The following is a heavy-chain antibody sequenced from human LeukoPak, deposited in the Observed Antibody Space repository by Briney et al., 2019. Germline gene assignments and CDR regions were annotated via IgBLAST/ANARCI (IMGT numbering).Heavy chain of an antibody. Sequence: KSSETLSLTCTVSGGSISSYYWSWIRQPPGKGLEWIGYIYYSGSTNYNPSLKSRVTISVDTSKNQFSLRLSSVTAADTAVYYCARALSGVRAVAGAYFDYWGQGTLVTVSS. D-gene: IGHD6-19*01. CDR2: IYYSGST. J-gene: IGHJ4*02. CDR3: ARALSGVRAVAGAYFDY. CDR1: GGSISSYY. V-gene: IGHV4-59*01.